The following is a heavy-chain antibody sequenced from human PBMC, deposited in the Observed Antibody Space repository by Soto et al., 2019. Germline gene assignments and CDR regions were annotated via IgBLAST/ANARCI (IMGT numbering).Heavy chain of an antibody. D-gene: IGHD2-15*01. V-gene: IGHV4-39*01. CDR3: ARHTPAISISDH. CDR1: GGSISSSSYY. Sequence: QLQLQESGPGLVKPSETLSLTCTVSGGSISSSSYYWGWIRQPPGKGLEWIGSIYYSGSTYYNPSTKRRVTMSVDTSKNQFSLKLSSVTAADTAVYYCARHTPAISISDHWGQGTLVTVSS. J-gene: IGHJ4*02. CDR2: IYYSGST.